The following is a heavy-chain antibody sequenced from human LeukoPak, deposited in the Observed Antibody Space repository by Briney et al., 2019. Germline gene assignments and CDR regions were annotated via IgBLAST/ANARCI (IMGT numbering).Heavy chain of an antibody. CDR1: GGTFSNYA. CDR2: IIPIFGTA. V-gene: IGHV1-69*05. J-gene: IGHJ4*02. D-gene: IGHD3-22*01. CDR3: ARESGTSSGYYSAVDY. Sequence: SVKVSCKASGGTFSNYAISWVRQAPGQGLEWMGGIIPIFGTANYAQKFQGRVTITTDESTSTAYMELSSLRSEDTAVYYCARESGTSSGYYSAVDYWGQGTLVTVSS.